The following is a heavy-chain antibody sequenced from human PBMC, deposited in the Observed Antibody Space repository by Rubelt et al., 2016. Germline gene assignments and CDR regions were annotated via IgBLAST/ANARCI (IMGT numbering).Heavy chain of an antibody. CDR2: IYYSGST. D-gene: IGHD1-14*01. CDR1: GGSISSSSYY. J-gene: IGHJ5*02. CDR3: ARGNRHWFDP. V-gene: IGHV4-39*07. Sequence: QLQLQESGPGLVKPSETLSLTCTVSGGSISSSSYYWGWIRQPPGKGLEWIGSIYYSGSTYYNPSLKSRVTISVDAAKNTFSLKLSSGTAADTAVDYCARGNRHWFDPCGQGTLGTVSS.